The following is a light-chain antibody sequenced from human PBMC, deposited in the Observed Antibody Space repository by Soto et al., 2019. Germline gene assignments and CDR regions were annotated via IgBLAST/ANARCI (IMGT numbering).Light chain of an antibody. Sequence: ETVLTQSPGTLSLSPGERATLSCRASQSVSSSYLAWYQQKPGQAPRLLIYGAFTRAAGVPARFSGSASGTEFTLTISSLQSEDFAVYYCQLYTNWPRWTFGQGTKVEVK. CDR2: GAF. J-gene: IGKJ1*01. CDR3: QLYTNWPRWT. CDR1: QSVSSSY. V-gene: IGKV3-15*01.